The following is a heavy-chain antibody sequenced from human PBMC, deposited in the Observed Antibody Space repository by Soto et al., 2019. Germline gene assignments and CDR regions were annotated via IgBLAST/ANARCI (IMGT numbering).Heavy chain of an antibody. Sequence: QVQLVESGGGVVQPGRSLRLSCAASGFTFSSYAMHWVRQAPGKGLEWVAVISYDGSNKYYADSVKGRFTISRDNSKNTLYLQMNSLRAEDTAVYYCARERNRYSSGWYGGAFDIWGQGTMVTVSS. V-gene: IGHV3-30-3*01. J-gene: IGHJ3*02. CDR1: GFTFSSYA. CDR2: ISYDGSNK. D-gene: IGHD6-19*01. CDR3: ARERNRYSSGWYGGAFDI.